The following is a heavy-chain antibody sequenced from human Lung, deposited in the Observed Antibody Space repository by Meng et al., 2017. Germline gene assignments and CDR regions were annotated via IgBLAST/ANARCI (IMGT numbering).Heavy chain of an antibody. CDR3: ARGQKGYFDL. CDR2: IYNSGST. J-gene: IGHJ2*01. V-gene: IGHV4-30-4*01. Sequence: LAESGPGLVKLSQTLSLTCTVSGGSLSSSNYYWSWIRQPPGKGLEWSGHIYNSGSTYYNPSLKSRITISVDTSKNQFSLKLSSVTAADTAVYYCARGQKGYFDLWGRGTLVTVSS. CDR1: GGSLSSSNYY.